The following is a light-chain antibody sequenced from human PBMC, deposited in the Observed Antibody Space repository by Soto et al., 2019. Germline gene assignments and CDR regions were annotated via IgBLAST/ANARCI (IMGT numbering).Light chain of an antibody. CDR1: QGISNY. Sequence: DVQRTQSPSSLSASVGDRVTITCRASQGISNYLAWYQQKSGKVPKLLIYAASILQSGVPSRFSGSGSGSDFTLTISSLQPEDVAIYYCQSFDSAPRTFGPGTKVDIK. V-gene: IGKV1-27*01. CDR2: AAS. J-gene: IGKJ3*01. CDR3: QSFDSAPRT.